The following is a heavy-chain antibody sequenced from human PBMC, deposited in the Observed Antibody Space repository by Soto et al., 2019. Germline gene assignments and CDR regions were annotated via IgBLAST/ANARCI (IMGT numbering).Heavy chain of an antibody. J-gene: IGHJ6*02. CDR3: ARGDSTDCSNGVCSFFYNHDMGV. Sequence: ASVKVSCKASGYSFTDYHIHWVRQAPGQGLEWLGRINPKSGGTSTAQKFQGWVTMTADTSISTASMELTRLTSDDTAIYYCARGDSTDCSNGVCSFFYNHDMGVWGQGTTVTVSS. D-gene: IGHD2-8*01. V-gene: IGHV1-2*04. CDR2: INPKSGGT. CDR1: GYSFTDYH.